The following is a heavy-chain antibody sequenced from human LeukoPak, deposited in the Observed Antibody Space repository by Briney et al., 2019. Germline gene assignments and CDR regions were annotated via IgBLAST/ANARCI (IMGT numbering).Heavy chain of an antibody. CDR2: ISGSTGRT. CDR1: GFTFSTYA. J-gene: IGHJ5*02. Sequence: GGSLRLSCAASGFTFSTYAMSWVRQAPGKGLEWVSAISGSTGRTYYADSVKGRFTISRDNAKNTLNLQMNSLRAEDTAVYYCARDLGQYYDTSDNWFDPWGQGTLVTVSS. V-gene: IGHV3-23*01. D-gene: IGHD3-22*01. CDR3: ARDLGQYYDTSDNWFDP.